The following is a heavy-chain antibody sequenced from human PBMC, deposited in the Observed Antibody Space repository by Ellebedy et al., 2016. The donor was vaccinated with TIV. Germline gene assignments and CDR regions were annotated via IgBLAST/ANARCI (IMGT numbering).Heavy chain of an antibody. CDR2: ISFNSQFI. Sequence: GESLKISCEASGFMFRTYSMVWVRQTPGKGLEWVASISFNSQFINYADSVKGRFTISRDNAKNSLYLQMSGLSADDTAKYYCASGLTGFSSSIAYWGQGTLVSVSS. V-gene: IGHV3-21*01. D-gene: IGHD6-13*01. CDR3: ASGLTGFSSSIAY. J-gene: IGHJ4*02. CDR1: GFMFRTYS.